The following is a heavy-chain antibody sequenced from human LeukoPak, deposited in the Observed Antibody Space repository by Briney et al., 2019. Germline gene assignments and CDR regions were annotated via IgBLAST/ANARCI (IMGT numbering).Heavy chain of an antibody. V-gene: IGHV3-23*01. D-gene: IGHD2-2*01. Sequence: PGGSLRLSCAASGFTFSYYDMSWVRQAPGKGLEWVASITLSGGSTFYADSVKGRFTISRDNSKNTLYLQMNSLSAEDTAVYYCAKRGNPAVGHHCLDVWGKGTTVSVSS. J-gene: IGHJ6*04. CDR1: GFTFSYYD. CDR3: AKRGNPAVGHHCLDV. CDR2: ITLSGGST.